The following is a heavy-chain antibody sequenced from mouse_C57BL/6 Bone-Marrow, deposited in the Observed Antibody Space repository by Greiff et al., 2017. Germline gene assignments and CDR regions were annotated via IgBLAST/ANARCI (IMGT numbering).Heavy chain of an antibody. J-gene: IGHJ1*03. CDR1: GFTFTDYY. Sequence: EVKLMESGGGLVQPGGSLSLSCAASGFTFTDYYMSWVRQPPGKALEWLGFIRNKANGYTTEYSASVKGRFTIASDNSPIILYLQVTALRAEDSATDYGSRPFSYGSSYDWYFDVWGTGTTVTGSS. CDR3: SRPFSYGSSYDWYFDV. V-gene: IGHV7-3*01. CDR2: IRNKANGYTT. D-gene: IGHD1-1*01.